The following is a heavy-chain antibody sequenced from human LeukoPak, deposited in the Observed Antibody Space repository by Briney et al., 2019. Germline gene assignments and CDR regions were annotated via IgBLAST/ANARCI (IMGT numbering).Heavy chain of an antibody. J-gene: IGHJ4*02. CDR2: ISLDGGSA. D-gene: IGHD3-3*01. V-gene: IGHV3-43*01. Sequence: GVSLRLACAVSGLTFSNDGMDWVGQAPVKGREWFALISLDGGSAAYAESVKGRFAISTPKSKNSLYLQMNSTRSEDRALSYIAKDRALEWLQRGAGGFDYWGQGTLVTVSS. CDR3: AKDRALEWLQRGAGGFDY. CDR1: GLTFSNDG.